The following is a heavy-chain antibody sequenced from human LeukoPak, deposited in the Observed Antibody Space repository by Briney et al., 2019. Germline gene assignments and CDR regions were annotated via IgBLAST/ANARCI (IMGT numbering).Heavy chain of an antibody. V-gene: IGHV4-39*01. CDR1: GGSITTYY. Sequence: KASETLSLTCIISGGSITTYYWSWIRQPPGKELEWIGSIYYSGSTYYNPSLKSRVTISVDTSKNQFSLKLSSVTAADTAVYYCARQDSSGWYDYWGQGTLVTVSS. D-gene: IGHD6-19*01. CDR3: ARQDSSGWYDY. CDR2: IYYSGST. J-gene: IGHJ4*02.